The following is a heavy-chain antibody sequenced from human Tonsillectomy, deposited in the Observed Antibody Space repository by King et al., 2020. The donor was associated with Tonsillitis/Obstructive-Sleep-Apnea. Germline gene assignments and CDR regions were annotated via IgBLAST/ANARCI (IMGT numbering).Heavy chain of an antibody. V-gene: IGHV4-39*02. Sequence: QLQESGPGLVKPSETLSLTCSVSGGSIRSSTYYWGWSRQPPGKGLEWFGSIYYGGNTYYNPSLKSRVTISVDTSKNHFSLKLSSVTAADTAVYYCARLYGGIHPPDYWGQGTLVTVSS. CDR2: IYYGGNT. CDR3: ARLYGGIHPPDY. D-gene: IGHD4-23*01. J-gene: IGHJ4*02. CDR1: GGSIRSSTYY.